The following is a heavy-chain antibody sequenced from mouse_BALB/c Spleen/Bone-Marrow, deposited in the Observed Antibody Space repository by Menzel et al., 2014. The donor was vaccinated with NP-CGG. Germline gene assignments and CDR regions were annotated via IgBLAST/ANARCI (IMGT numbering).Heavy chain of an antibody. V-gene: IGHV1-5*01. CDR3: TTLARSDFDY. J-gene: IGHJ2*01. CDR2: IYPGNSDT. Sequence: EAKLQESGTVLARPGAAVKMSCKASGYTFSNYWMHWVKQRPGQGLEWIGTIYPGNSDTTYNQKFKGKAKLTAVTSTSTAYMELSSLTNEDSAVYYCTTLARSDFDYWGQGTTLTVSS. CDR1: GYTFSNYW. D-gene: IGHD3-1*01.